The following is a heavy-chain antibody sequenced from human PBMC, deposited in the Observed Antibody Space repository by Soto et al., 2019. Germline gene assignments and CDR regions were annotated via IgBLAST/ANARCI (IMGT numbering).Heavy chain of an antibody. J-gene: IGHJ4*02. V-gene: IGHV3-7*01. Sequence: GVSLRRSCTGSGFTFSTYWMSWVRQGPGKGLEWVANIKHDGGEKYYVDSVKGRFTISRDNTKNSLFLQMNSLRAEDTALYYCARGRTYYHRSGYYYGPAYWGQGTLVTVAS. D-gene: IGHD3-22*01. CDR1: GFTFSTYW. CDR2: IKHDGGEK. CDR3: ARGRTYYHRSGYYYGPAY.